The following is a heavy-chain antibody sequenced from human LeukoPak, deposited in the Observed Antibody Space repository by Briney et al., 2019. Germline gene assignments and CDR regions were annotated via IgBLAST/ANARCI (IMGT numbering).Heavy chain of an antibody. D-gene: IGHD5-18*01. V-gene: IGHV3-74*01. Sequence: GGSLRLSCAASGFTFSNYWMHGVRQAPGKGLVWVSRINTDGSSTSYADSVKGRFTISRDNAKNTLYLQMNSLRAEDTAVYYCARARRAANFDYWGQGTLVTVSS. CDR3: ARARRAANFDY. J-gene: IGHJ4*02. CDR1: GFTFSNYW. CDR2: INTDGSST.